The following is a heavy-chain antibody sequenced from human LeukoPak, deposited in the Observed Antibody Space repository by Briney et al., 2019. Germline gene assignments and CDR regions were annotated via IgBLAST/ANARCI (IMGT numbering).Heavy chain of an antibody. CDR2: IKKDGSET. CDR1: GFTFSTSW. J-gene: IGHJ4*02. V-gene: IGHV3-7*03. D-gene: IGHD5-12*01. Sequence: GGSLRLSCAASGFTFSTSWMSWVRQVPGKGLEWVANIKKDGSETYYVDSVKGRFTISRDNAKNSLYLQMNSLRAEDTAMYYCARGRYSGTTYYFDYWGQGALVTVSS. CDR3: ARGRYSGTTYYFDY.